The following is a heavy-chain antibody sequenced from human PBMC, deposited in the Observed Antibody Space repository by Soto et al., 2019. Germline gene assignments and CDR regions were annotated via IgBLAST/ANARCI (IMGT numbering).Heavy chain of an antibody. J-gene: IGHJ4*02. CDR1: GGTFSSYA. Sequence: GASVKVSCKASGGTFSSYAISWVRQAPGQGLEWMGGIIPIFGTANYAQKFQGRVTITADESTSTAYMELSSLRSEDTAVYYCARKRITGTTGRTPYYFDYWGQGTLVTVSS. CDR2: IIPIFGTA. V-gene: IGHV1-69*13. CDR3: ARKRITGTTGRTPYYFDY. D-gene: IGHD1-20*01.